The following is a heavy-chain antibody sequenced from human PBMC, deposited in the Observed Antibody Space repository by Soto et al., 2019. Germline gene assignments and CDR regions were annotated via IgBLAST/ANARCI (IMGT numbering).Heavy chain of an antibody. D-gene: IGHD3-22*01. CDR2: IFYSGST. J-gene: IGHJ4*02. Sequence: PSETLSLTCPVSGGSIGSSSYYWGWIRQPPGKGLEWIGSIFYSGSTYYNPSLKSRVTISLDTSKNQFSLKLSSVTAADTAVYYCASFHYYDSRGYQDGYYFDYWGQGTLVTVSS. V-gene: IGHV4-39*07. CDR3: ASFHYYDSRGYQDGYYFDY. CDR1: GGSIGSSSYY.